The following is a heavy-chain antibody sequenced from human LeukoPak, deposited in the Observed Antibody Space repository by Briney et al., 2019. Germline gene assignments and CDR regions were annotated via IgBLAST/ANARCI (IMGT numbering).Heavy chain of an antibody. CDR2: LSLFLGTA. CDR1: GYTFSDFL. CDR3: ARGRPYYDYVWGSYRDFDY. V-gene: IGHV1-69*13. J-gene: IGHJ4*02. Sequence: SVSLSCEPSGYTFSDFLMNCVRQAPGHGLEWLGGLSLFLGTAHYAQKFQGRVTITADESTSTAYMELSSLRSEDTAVYYCARGRPYYDYVWGSYRDFDYWGQGTLVTVSS. D-gene: IGHD3-16*02.